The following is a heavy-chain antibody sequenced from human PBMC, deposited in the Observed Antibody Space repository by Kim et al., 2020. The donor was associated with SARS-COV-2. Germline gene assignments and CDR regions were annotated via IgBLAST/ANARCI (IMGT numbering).Heavy chain of an antibody. J-gene: IGHJ4*02. CDR2: INHSGST. V-gene: IGHV4-34*01. CDR3: ARWKSYDYVWGSYRYANFDY. Sequence: SETLSLTCAVYGGSFSGYYWSWIRQPPGKGLEWIGEINHSGSTNYNPSLKSRVTISVDTSKNQFSLKLSSVTAADTAVYYCARWKSYDYVWGSYRYANFDYWGQGTLVTVSS. CDR1: GGSFSGYY. D-gene: IGHD3-16*02.